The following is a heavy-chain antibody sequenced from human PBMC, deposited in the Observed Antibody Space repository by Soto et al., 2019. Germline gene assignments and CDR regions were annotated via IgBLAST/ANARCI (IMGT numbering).Heavy chain of an antibody. D-gene: IGHD6-6*01. CDR2: IYYSGST. CDR1: GGSISSGGYY. J-gene: IGHJ4*02. Sequence: NLSETLSLTRTVSGGSISSGGYYWSWIPQHPGKGLEWIGYIYYSGSTYYNPSLKSRVTISVDTSKNQFSLKLSSVTAADTAVYYCARGYSSSSARTVWGQGTLVTVSS. CDR3: ARGYSSSSARTV. V-gene: IGHV4-31*03.